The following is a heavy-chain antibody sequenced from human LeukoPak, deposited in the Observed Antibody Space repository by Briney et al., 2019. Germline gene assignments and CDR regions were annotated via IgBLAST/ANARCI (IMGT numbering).Heavy chain of an antibody. J-gene: IGHJ5*02. CDR2: INPSGGST. CDR1: GYTFTSYY. D-gene: IGHD3-3*01. V-gene: IGHV1-46*01. Sequence: GASVKVSCKASGYTFTSYYMHWVRQAPGQGLEWMGIINPSGGSTSYAQKFQGRVTMTRDTSTSTVYMELSSLRSEDTAVYYCARALYYDFWSGYYFRAQSYWFDPWGQGTLVTVSS. CDR3: ARALYYDFWSGYYFRAQSYWFDP.